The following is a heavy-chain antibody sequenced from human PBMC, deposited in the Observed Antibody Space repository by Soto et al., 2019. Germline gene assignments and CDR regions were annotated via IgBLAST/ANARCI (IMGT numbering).Heavy chain of an antibody. Sequence: GGSLRLSCAASGFTFSSYGMHWVRQAPGKGLEWVAVISYDGSNKYYADSVKGRFTISRANSKNTLYLQMNSLRAEDTAVYYCEKDSPHCRSTSCFRGYYVDYLGQGTLVTV. D-gene: IGHD2-2*01. J-gene: IGHJ4*02. CDR3: EKDSPHCRSTSCFRGYYVDY. CDR2: ISYDGSNK. CDR1: GFTFSSYG. V-gene: IGHV3-30*18.